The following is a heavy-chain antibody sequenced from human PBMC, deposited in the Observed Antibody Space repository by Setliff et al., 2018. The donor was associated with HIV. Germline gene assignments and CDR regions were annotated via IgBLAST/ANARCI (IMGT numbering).Heavy chain of an antibody. J-gene: IGHJ4*02. V-gene: IGHV1-46*01. CDR1: GYTFTSYG. CDR3: ARGWEGGMDY. D-gene: IGHD1-26*01. Sequence: ASVKVSCKASGYTFTSYGISWVRQAPGQGLEWLGMINPSGGSTRYAQKFQGRVTMTGDTSTNTLYMELSSLRSEDTAVYYCARGWEGGMDYWGQGTLVTVSS. CDR2: INPSGGST.